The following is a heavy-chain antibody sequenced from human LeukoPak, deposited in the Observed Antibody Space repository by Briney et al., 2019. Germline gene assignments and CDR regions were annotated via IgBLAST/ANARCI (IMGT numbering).Heavy chain of an antibody. J-gene: IGHJ4*02. D-gene: IGHD6-19*01. CDR2: IYHSGST. V-gene: IGHV4-4*02. Sequence: SETLSLTCAVSGGSISSSNWWSWVRQPPGKGLAWIGEIYHSGSTNYNPSLKSRVTISVDKSKNQFSLKLSSVTAADTAVYYCARDSSGWYKSYFDYWGQGTLVTVSS. CDR3: ARDSSGWYKSYFDY. CDR1: GGSISSSNW.